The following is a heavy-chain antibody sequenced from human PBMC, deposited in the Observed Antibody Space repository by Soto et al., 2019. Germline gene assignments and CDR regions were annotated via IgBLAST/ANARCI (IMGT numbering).Heavy chain of an antibody. CDR2: ISAYNGNT. Sequence: GASVKVSCKASGYTITRYGISRVRQAPGQGLEWMGWISAYNGNTNYAQKLQSRVTMTTDTSTSTAYMELRSLRSDDTAVYYCARHETENTYYDFWSGYFSLTFDYWGQGILVTVSS. J-gene: IGHJ4*02. D-gene: IGHD3-3*01. CDR1: GYTITRYG. CDR3: ARHETENTYYDFWSGYFSLTFDY. V-gene: IGHV1-18*04.